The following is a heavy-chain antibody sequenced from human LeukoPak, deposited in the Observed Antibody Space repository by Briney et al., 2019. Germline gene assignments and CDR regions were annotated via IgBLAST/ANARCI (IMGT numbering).Heavy chain of an antibody. CDR3: ARDSYGDYAFDY. CDR1: WFTLSSYW. Sequence: GSPRLLWAASWFTLSSYWMSLVLQAPGEGAEGVDNIKQDGSEKYYVDSVKGRFTISRDNAKNSLYLQMNSLRAEDTAVYYCARDSYGDYAFDYWGQGTLVTVSS. V-gene: IGHV3-7*01. J-gene: IGHJ4*02. D-gene: IGHD4-17*01. CDR2: IKQDGSEK.